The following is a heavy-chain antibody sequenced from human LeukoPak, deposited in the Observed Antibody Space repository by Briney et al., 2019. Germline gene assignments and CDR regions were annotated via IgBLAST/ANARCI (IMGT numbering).Heavy chain of an antibody. CDR1: GYTFTSYA. D-gene: IGHD3-3*01. V-gene: IGHV7-4-1*02. CDR3: ARVDYDFWSGLSQYYFDY. Sequence: ASAKVSCKASGYTFTSYAMNWVRQAPGQGLEWMGWINTNTGNPTYAQGFTGRFVFSLDTSVSTAYLQISSLKAEDTAVYYCARVDYDFWSGLSQYYFDYWGQGTLVTVSS. J-gene: IGHJ4*02. CDR2: INTNTGNP.